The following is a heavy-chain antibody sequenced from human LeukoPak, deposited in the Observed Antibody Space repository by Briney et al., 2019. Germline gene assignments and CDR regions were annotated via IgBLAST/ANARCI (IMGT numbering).Heavy chain of an antibody. V-gene: IGHV4-34*01. D-gene: IGHD6-13*01. J-gene: IGHJ4*02. CDR2: INHSGST. CDR1: GGSFSGYY. CDR3: ARPPYSSSWTAPRYFDY. Sequence: PSETLSLTCAVYGGSFSGYYWSWIRQPPGKGLEWIGEINHSGSTNYNPSLKSRVTISVDTSKNRFSLKLSSVTAADTAVYYCARPPYSSSWTAPRYFDYWGQGTLVTVSS.